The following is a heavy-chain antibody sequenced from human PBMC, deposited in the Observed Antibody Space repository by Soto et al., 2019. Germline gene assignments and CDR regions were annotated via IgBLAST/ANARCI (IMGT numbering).Heavy chain of an antibody. Sequence: KASETLSLTCTVSGGSISSGGYYWSWIRQHPXKGLEWIGYTYYSGSTYYNPSLKSRVTISVDTSKNQFSLKLSSVTAADTAVYYCARVFYDSSGLQPKTNWFDPWGQGTLVTVSS. D-gene: IGHD3-22*01. V-gene: IGHV4-31*03. CDR1: GGSISSGGYY. J-gene: IGHJ5*02. CDR3: ARVFYDSSGLQPKTNWFDP. CDR2: TYYSGST.